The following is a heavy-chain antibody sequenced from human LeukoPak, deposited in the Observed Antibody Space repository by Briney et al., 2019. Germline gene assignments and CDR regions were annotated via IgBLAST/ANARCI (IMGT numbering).Heavy chain of an antibody. J-gene: IGHJ4*02. V-gene: IGHV1-46*01. Sequence: ASVKVSCKASGYTFTSYDINWVRQAPGQGLEWMGIINPSGGSTSYAQKFQGRVTMTRDTSTSTVYMELSSLRSEDTAVYYCARARGIAVAAFDYWGQGTLVTVSS. CDR1: GYTFTSYD. D-gene: IGHD6-19*01. CDR3: ARARGIAVAAFDY. CDR2: INPSGGST.